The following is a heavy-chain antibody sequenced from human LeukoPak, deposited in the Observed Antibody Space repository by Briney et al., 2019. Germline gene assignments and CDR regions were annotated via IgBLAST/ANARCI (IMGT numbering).Heavy chain of an antibody. V-gene: IGHV3-23*01. J-gene: IGHJ3*02. Sequence: PGGSLRLSCAASGFTFSSYAMNWVRQAPEKGLEWVSTISGSGGSTYYADSVKGRFTISRDNSKNTLYPQMNSLRAEDTAVYYCAKAHRRSGAFDIWGQGTMVTVSS. D-gene: IGHD3-3*01. CDR3: AKAHRRSGAFDI. CDR1: GFTFSSYA. CDR2: ISGSGGST.